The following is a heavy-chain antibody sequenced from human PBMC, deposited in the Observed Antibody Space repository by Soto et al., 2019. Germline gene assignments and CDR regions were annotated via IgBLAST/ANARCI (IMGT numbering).Heavy chain of an antibody. CDR2: VYYNGNT. CDR1: GGSTSSSSYY. Sequence: QLQESAPGLVKPSETLSLTCAVSGGSTSSSSYYWGWIRQPPGKGLEWIGSVYYNGNTNYNPSLTGRVTISVDTSKNQVSLRLNSVTAADTAMYYCTRQEGYSSGCHGYWGRGTLVTVSS. J-gene: IGHJ4*02. V-gene: IGHV4-39*01. D-gene: IGHD6-19*01. CDR3: TRQEGYSSGCHGY.